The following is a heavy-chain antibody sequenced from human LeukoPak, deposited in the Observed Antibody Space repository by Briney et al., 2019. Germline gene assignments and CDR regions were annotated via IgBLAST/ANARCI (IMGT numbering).Heavy chain of an antibody. D-gene: IGHD6-19*01. CDR2: IYPGDSDT. Sequence: KPGESLNISCKGSGYSFTSYWIGWVRQMPGKGLERMGIIYPGDSDTRYSPSFQGQVTISADKSISTAYLQWSSLKASDTAMYYCATSNGYSSGWRPFDYWGQGTLVTVSS. CDR1: GYSFTSYW. J-gene: IGHJ4*02. V-gene: IGHV5-51*01. CDR3: ATSNGYSSGWRPFDY.